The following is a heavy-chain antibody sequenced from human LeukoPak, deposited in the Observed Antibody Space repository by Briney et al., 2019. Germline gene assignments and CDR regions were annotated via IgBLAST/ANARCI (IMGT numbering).Heavy chain of an antibody. Sequence: SGGSLRLSCAASGFPLSSYSINWVRQAPGKGREWVSYISSSGSAIYYVDSVKGRFTVSRDNAKNSLFLQMNSPRAEDTAVYYCVRVKGSYFDYWGQGALVTVSS. CDR3: VRVKGSYFDY. D-gene: IGHD2-15*01. CDR1: GFPLSSYS. J-gene: IGHJ4*02. V-gene: IGHV3-48*01. CDR2: ISSSGSAI.